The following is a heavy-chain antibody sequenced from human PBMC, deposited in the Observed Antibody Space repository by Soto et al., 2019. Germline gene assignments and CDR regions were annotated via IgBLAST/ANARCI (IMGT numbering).Heavy chain of an antibody. CDR2: ITDTGGDA. CDR1: GLTFGSRA. J-gene: IGHJ4*02. CDR3: VRGSKGSYPGSRIFDF. Sequence: PGGSLRLSCVASGLTFGSRAMSWVRQSPGEGLEWVSTITDTGGDAKYADSVRGRFAISRDNSKNTLYLQMSALRAEDSAIYFCVRGSKGSYPGSRIFDFWGRGTLVTVSS. V-gene: IGHV3-23*01. D-gene: IGHD3-10*01.